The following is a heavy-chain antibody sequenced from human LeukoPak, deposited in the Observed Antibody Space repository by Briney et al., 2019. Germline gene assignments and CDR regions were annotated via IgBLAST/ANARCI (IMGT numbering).Heavy chain of an antibody. CDR1: GFTFSSNW. D-gene: IGHD4-11*01. V-gene: IGHV3-7*01. CDR2: IKKDGSEK. CDR3: ARGTVNFDN. Sequence: GGSLRLSCAASGFTFSSNWMTCVRQAPGKGREWVANIKKDGSEKYYVDSVKGRFSINRDNANNSLILQMSTLGAEDRAGYCCARGTVNFDNWCQGTLVTVSS. J-gene: IGHJ4*02.